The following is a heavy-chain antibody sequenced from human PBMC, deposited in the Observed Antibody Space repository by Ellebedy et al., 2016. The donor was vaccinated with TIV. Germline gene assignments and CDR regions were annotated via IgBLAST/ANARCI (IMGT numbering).Heavy chain of an antibody. D-gene: IGHD6-13*01. V-gene: IGHV1-46*01. J-gene: IGHJ4*02. Sequence: ASVKVSCXASGYTFTSYYMHWVRQAPGQGLEWMGIINPSGGSTSYAQKFQGRVTMTRDTSTSTVYMELSSLRSEDTAVYYCARDDVGVGAAGNNWGQGTLVTVSS. CDR2: INPSGGST. CDR1: GYTFTSYY. CDR3: ARDDVGVGAAGNN.